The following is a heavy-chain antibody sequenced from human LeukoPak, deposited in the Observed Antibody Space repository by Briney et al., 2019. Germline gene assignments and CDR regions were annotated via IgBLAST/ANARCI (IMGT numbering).Heavy chain of an antibody. D-gene: IGHD3-22*01. V-gene: IGHV3-21*01. Sequence: GGSLRLPCAASGFTFSSYSMNWVRQAPGKGLEWVSSISSSSSYIYYADSVKGRFTISRDNAKNSLYLQMNSLRAEDTAVYYCARDYYDSRTYYYYYYMDVWGKGTTVTVSS. CDR1: GFTFSSYS. J-gene: IGHJ6*03. CDR3: ARDYYDSRTYYYYYYMDV. CDR2: ISSSSSYI.